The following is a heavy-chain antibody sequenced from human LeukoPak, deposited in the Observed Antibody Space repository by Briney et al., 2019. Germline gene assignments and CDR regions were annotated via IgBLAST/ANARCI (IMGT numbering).Heavy chain of an antibody. D-gene: IGHD6-19*01. CDR3: AKDGGDSGWYLKYYFDY. CDR2: ISGSGGST. J-gene: IGHJ4*02. CDR1: GFTFSSYA. V-gene: IGHV3-23*01. Sequence: PGGSLRLSCAASGFTFSSYAMSWVRQAPGKGLEWVSAISGSGGSTYYADSVKGRFTISRDNSKNTLYLQMNSLRAEDTAVYYCAKDGGDSGWYLKYYFDYWGQGTLVTVSS.